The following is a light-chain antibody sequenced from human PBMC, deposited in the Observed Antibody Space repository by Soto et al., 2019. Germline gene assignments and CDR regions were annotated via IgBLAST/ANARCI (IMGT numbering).Light chain of an antibody. CDR2: TNN. J-gene: IGLJ3*02. CDR3: ATWDDSLSAWV. V-gene: IGLV1-47*02. Sequence: QPVLTQPPSASGTPGQRVSISCSGRSSNIGSNYVYWYQQLPGTAPKLLMYTNNQRPSGVPDRFSGYKSGTSASLAISGLRSEDEADYYCATWDDSLSAWVFGGGTKLTVL. CDR1: SSNIGSNY.